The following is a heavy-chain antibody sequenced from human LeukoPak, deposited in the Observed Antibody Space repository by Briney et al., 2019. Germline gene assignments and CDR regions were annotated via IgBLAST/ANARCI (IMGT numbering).Heavy chain of an antibody. CDR1: GGSISSYY. CDR2: IYYSGST. J-gene: IGHJ4*02. CDR3: ARHAPMTTYDY. V-gene: IGHV4-59*08. Sequence: SETLSLTCSVSGGSISSYYWSWIRQPPGKGLEWIGYIYYSGSTYYNPSLKSRVTISVDTSKNQFSLKLSSVTAADTAVYYCARHAPMTTYDYWGQGTLVTVSS. D-gene: IGHD4-11*01.